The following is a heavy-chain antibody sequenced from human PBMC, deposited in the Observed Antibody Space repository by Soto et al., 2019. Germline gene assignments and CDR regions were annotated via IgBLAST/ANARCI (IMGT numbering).Heavy chain of an antibody. V-gene: IGHV3-30-3*01. CDR2: ISYDGSNK. Sequence: QVQLVESGGGVVQPGRSLRLSCAASGFTFSSYAMHWVRQAPGKGRAWVAVISYDGSNKYYADSVKGRFTITSDNSNNTSYMQINFPGADLTGKSSFAISGTTLKVVADGYFEYLGHGTLETVSS. CDR3: AISGTTLKVVADGYFEY. D-gene: IGHD1-1*01. CDR1: GFTFSSYA. J-gene: IGHJ4*01.